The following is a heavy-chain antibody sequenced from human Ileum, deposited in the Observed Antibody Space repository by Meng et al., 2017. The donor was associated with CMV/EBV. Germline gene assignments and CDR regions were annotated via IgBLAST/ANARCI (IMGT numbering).Heavy chain of an antibody. CDR3: ARESIEGYVDAFDI. CDR2: MNYDGSSI. D-gene: IGHD3-16*01. J-gene: IGHJ3*02. CDR1: DFTFSDYW. Sequence: GESLKISCAASDFTFSDYWMHWVRQAPGKGLVWISRMNYDGSSISYVDSVKGRFTISRDNAKNTLYLQMNSLGVEDTAVYYCARESIEGYVDAFDIWGQGTLVTVSS. V-gene: IGHV3-74*01.